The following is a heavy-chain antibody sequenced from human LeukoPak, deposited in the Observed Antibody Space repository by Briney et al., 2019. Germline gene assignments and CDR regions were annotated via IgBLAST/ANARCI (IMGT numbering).Heavy chain of an antibody. CDR2: INTNTGNP. V-gene: IGHV7-4-1*01. D-gene: IGHD1-26*01. CDR1: GYTFTSYA. J-gene: IGHJ4*02. Sequence: ASVKVSCKASGYTFTSYAMNWVRQAPGQGLEWMGWINTNTGNPTYAQGFTGRFVFSLDTSVSTAYLQIGSLKAEDTAVYYCARGLRVGNTGYYFDYWGQGTLVTVSS. CDR3: ARGLRVGNTGYYFDY.